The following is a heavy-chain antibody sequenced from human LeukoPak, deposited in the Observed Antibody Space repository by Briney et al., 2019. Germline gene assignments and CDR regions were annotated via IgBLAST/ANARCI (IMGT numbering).Heavy chain of an antibody. CDR2: INHSGST. V-gene: IGHV4-38-2*01. J-gene: IGHJ5*02. D-gene: IGHD3-9*01. CDR1: GFSISSDYF. CDR3: ARHRLDDIPEPTNWFDP. Sequence: PSETLSLTCAVSGFSISSDYFRCCLRPPRGKRLGLFGSINHSGSTYYTPSLKSRVTISGDTSKNQFSLKLSSGTAAHTAVYYCARHRLDDIPEPTNWFDPWGQGTMVTVSS.